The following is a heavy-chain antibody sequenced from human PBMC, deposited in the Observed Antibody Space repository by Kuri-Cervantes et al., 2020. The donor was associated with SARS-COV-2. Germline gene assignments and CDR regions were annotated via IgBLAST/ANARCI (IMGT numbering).Heavy chain of an antibody. CDR2: MNPNSGNT. CDR1: GYTFTSYD. V-gene: IGHV1-8*03. Sequence: ASVKVSCKASGYTFTSYDINWVRQATGQGLECMGWMNPNSGNTGYAQKFQGRVTITRNTSISTAYMELSSLRSEDTAVYYCARGPTFPYYYYMDVWGKGTTVTVSS. J-gene: IGHJ6*03. CDR3: ARGPTFPYYYYMDV.